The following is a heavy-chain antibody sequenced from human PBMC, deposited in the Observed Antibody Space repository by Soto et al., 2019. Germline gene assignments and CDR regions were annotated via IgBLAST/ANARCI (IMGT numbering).Heavy chain of an antibody. CDR1: GFTFTTYW. V-gene: IGHV3-74*01. Sequence: EVQLVESGGGLVQPGGSLRLSCATSGFTFTTYWMHWVRQAPGKGLMWVSRITPDGGSTSYADSVKGRFTISRDNAKNTLYLQMNRLRAVDTAIYYCARDLIIADTPGDDFDYWGQGTLVAVSS. CDR2: ITPDGGST. D-gene: IGHD5-12*01. CDR3: ARDLIIADTPGDDFDY. J-gene: IGHJ4*02.